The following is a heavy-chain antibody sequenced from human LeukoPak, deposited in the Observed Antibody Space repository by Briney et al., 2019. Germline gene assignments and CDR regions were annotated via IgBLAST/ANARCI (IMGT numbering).Heavy chain of an antibody. CDR3: ARIPYCSSTSCYGDY. D-gene: IGHD2-2*01. CDR1: GYTFTGYY. CDR2: INPSGGST. Sequence: GASVKVSCKASGYTFTGYYMHWVRQARGQGLEWMGIINPSGGSTSYAQKFQGRVTMTRDTSTSTVYMELSSLRSEDTAVYYCARIPYCSSTSCYGDYWGQGTLVTVSS. V-gene: IGHV1-46*01. J-gene: IGHJ4*02.